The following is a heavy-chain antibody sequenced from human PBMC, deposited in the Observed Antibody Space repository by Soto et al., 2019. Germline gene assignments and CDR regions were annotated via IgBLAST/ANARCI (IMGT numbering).Heavy chain of an antibody. D-gene: IGHD3-10*01. Sequence: EVQLVQSGAEVKKPGESLKISCKGFGYTYPSYWIGWVRQMPGKGLEWMGIIYPEDSDTRYSPSFQGLVTISADKSISTAYLQWSRPKASHAAMYYCARRISLWSVRDAFDIWCQGTMVTVSS. CDR1: GYTYPSYW. V-gene: IGHV5-51*03. CDR3: ARRISLWSVRDAFDI. J-gene: IGHJ3*02. CDR2: IYPEDSDT.